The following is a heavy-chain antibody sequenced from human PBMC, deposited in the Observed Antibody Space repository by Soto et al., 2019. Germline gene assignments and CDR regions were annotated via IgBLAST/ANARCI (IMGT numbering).Heavy chain of an antibody. V-gene: IGHV4-31*03. CDR2: IYYSGST. Sequence: SETLSLTCTVSRDSISSGVDYWSWVRQHPGKGLEGIGYIYYSGSTYYNPSLKSRVTISVDTSKNQFALKLSSVTAADTAVYYCARRGGRYPGMDVWGRGTTVTVSS. J-gene: IGHJ6*02. CDR3: ARRGGRYPGMDV. D-gene: IGHD2-15*01. CDR1: RDSISSGVDY.